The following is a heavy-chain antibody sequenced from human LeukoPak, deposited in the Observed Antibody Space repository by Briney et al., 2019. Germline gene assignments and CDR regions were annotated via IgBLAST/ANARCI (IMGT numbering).Heavy chain of an antibody. CDR3: ARSTYFYDIGGYDVYYFDY. J-gene: IGHJ4*02. V-gene: IGHV3-21*01. CDR1: GFTFSSYS. CDR2: ISSGSTYV. Sequence: GGSLRLSCAASGFTFSSYSMNWVRQAPGKGLEWVSSISSGSTYVYYADSVKGRFTISRDNAKNSLYLQMNSVRAEDTAVYYCARSTYFYDIGGYDVYYFDYWGQGTLVTVSS. D-gene: IGHD3-22*01.